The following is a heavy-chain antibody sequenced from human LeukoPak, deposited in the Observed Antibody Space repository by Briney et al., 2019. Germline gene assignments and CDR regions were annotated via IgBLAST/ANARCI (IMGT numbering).Heavy chain of an antibody. CDR2: ISAYSGNT. V-gene: IGHV1-18*01. D-gene: IGHD6-6*01. CDR3: TRGSSSQYFQH. Sequence: GASVNVSCKASNYTFSNYPISWVRQAPGQRLEWLGWISAYSGNTNYAQKVQGRVTMTTDRSTSTAYMELASLRPDDTVIYYCTRGSSSQYFQHWGQGTLVTVSS. CDR1: NYTFSNYP. J-gene: IGHJ1*01.